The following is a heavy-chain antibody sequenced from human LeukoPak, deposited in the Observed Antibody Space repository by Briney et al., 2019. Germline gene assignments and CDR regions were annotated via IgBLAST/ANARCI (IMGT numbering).Heavy chain of an antibody. J-gene: IGHJ4*02. CDR3: ARANFLYCSSTTCLFDY. V-gene: IGHV1-2*02. D-gene: IGHD2-2*01. CDR1: GCTFTYYY. CDR2: INPNSGDT. Sequence: ASVKVSCKASGCTFTYYYLHWVRQAPGQGVEWMGWINPNSGDTNYAQKFQGRVTMTRDTSISTAHMELSRLRSDDTAVYYCARANFLYCSSTTCLFDYWGQGTLVTVSS.